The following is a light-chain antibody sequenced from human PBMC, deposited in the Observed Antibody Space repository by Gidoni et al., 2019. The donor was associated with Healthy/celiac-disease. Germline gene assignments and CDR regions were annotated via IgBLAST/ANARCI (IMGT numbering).Light chain of an antibody. CDR3: AAWDDSLSVYV. CDR2: RTN. CDR1: SSNIGSNY. V-gene: IGLV1-47*01. J-gene: IGLJ1*01. Sequence: QSVLTQPPSASGTPGQRVTISCSGSSSNIGSNYVYWYQQLPGPAPKLLIYRTNQRPSGVPDRFSGSKSGTSASLAISGLRSEDEADYYCAAWDDSLSVYVFGTGTKVTVL.